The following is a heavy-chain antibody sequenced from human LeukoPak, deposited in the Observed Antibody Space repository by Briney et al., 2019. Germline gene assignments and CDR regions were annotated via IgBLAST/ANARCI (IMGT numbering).Heavy chain of an antibody. CDR3: ARQTHDYSNFLYFDY. CDR1: GGSISSGGYY. Sequence: PSETLSLTCTVSGGSISSGGYYWSWIQQPAGKGLEWIGRIYTSGSTNYNPSLKSRVTISVDTSKNQFSLKLSSVTAADTAVYYCARQTHDYSNFLYFDYWGQGTLVTVSS. CDR2: IYTSGST. V-gene: IGHV4-61*02. D-gene: IGHD4-11*01. J-gene: IGHJ4*02.